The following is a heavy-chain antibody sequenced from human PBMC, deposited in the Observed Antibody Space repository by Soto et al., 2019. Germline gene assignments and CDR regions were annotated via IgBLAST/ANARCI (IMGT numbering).Heavy chain of an antibody. D-gene: IGHD3-22*01. CDR2: IYYSGST. CDR1: GGSISSYY. CDR3: ARLGYYYDSSGSRGWFDP. V-gene: IGHV4-59*08. J-gene: IGHJ5*02. Sequence: PSETLSLTCTVSGGSISSYYWSWIRQPPGKGLGWIGYIYYSGSTNYNPSLKSRVTISVDTSKNQFSLKLSSVTAADTAVYYCARLGYYYDSSGSRGWFDPWGQGTLVTVSS.